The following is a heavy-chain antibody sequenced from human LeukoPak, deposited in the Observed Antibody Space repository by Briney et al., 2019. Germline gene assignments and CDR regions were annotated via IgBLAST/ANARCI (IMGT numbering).Heavy chain of an antibody. D-gene: IGHD5-18*01. CDR3: IHAFLPNGYGCHP. Sequence: ESGPTLVNPTQTLTLTCTFSGFSLRTNGAAVGWIRQPPGKALEWLALIYWDDGKRYSPSLESRLTITKDTSKNQVVLTMTNRDTVDRDSYNGIHAFLPNGYGCHPWGQGTLVTVSS. V-gene: IGHV2-5*02. J-gene: IGHJ5*02. CDR1: GFSLRTNGAA. CDR2: IYWDDGK.